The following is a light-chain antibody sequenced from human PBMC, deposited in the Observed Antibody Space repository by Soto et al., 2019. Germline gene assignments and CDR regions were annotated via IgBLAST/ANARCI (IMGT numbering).Light chain of an antibody. J-gene: IGKJ5*01. CDR2: SAS. CDR3: QLYGTSPP. Sequence: EIVLTQSPGTLSLSPGERATLSCRASQSVSANNLAWYQQKAGQAPRLLIYSASSRATGIPDRFSGSGSGTDFTLTINRLEPEDFAVYYCQLYGTSPPFGQGTRLDLK. V-gene: IGKV3-20*01. CDR1: QSVSANN.